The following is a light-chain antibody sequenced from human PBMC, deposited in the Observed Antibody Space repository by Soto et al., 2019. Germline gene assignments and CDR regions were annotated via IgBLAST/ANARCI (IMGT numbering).Light chain of an antibody. CDR1: QSVSSNY. V-gene: IGKV3-20*01. Sequence: IVLTQSPGTLSLSPGERATLSCRASQSVSSNYLAWYQQRPGQAPRLLIYGASTRATGTPVRFSGSGSGTDFTLTISRLEPEDFAVYFCQQYGRSPYTFGPGTKLEIK. J-gene: IGKJ2*01. CDR2: GAS. CDR3: QQYGRSPYT.